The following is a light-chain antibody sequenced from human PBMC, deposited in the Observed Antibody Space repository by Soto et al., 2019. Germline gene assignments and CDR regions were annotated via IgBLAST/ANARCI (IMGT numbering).Light chain of an antibody. Sequence: HSVLTQPPSVSGAPGQRVTISCTGSSANIGADYDVHWYQQLPGTAPKLLIYGNSNRPSGVPDRFSGSKAGTSASLAITGLQDEDEADSYSQSYDSSLSAVVFGGGTTLTVL. CDR3: QSYDSSLSAVV. CDR2: GNS. V-gene: IGLV1-40*01. J-gene: IGLJ3*02. CDR1: SANIGADYD.